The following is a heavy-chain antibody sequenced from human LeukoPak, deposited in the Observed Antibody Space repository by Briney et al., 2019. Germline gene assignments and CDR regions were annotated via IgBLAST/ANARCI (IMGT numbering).Heavy chain of an antibody. CDR2: VHREGTTT. J-gene: IGHJ4*02. D-gene: IGHD3/OR15-3a*01. CDR1: GFTFNTYW. Sequence: GGSLRLSCAASGFTFNTYWMHWVPKAPGKGLVWVARVHREGTTTAYADSVKGRFTISRDNAKNTLYLQMTNLRAEDTAVYYCARDSDWILFDYWGRGTLVTVSS. CDR3: ARDSDWILFDY. V-gene: IGHV3-74*01.